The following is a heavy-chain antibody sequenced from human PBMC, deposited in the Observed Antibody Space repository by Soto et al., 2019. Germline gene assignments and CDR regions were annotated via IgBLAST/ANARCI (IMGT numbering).Heavy chain of an antibody. CDR2: IDYSGST. J-gene: IGHJ3*02. D-gene: IGHD3-9*01. CDR1: GGSISSDY. Sequence: QVQLQESGPGLVKPSETLSLTCTVSGGSISSDYWSWIRQPPGKGLEWIGYIDYSGSTNYNPSLNRLVPISADTSKNHFSLKLSSVTAAATAVYYCARGSPNYDIWTGYSPGHVDIWGQGTIVTVSS. V-gene: IGHV4-59*01. CDR3: ARGSPNYDIWTGYSPGHVDI.